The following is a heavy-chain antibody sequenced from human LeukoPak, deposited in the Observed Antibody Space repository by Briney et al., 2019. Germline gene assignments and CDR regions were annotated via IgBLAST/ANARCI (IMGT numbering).Heavy chain of an antibody. CDR2: ISDSSSFK. Sequence: GGSLRLSCAASGFTFSTYSMNWVRQAPGKGLEWISYISDSSSFKYYADSVKGRFIISRDNAKNSLYLQMDSLRAEDTAVFYCARSSGTYSRSDAFDIWGQGTTVTVS. J-gene: IGHJ3*02. D-gene: IGHD1-26*01. CDR3: ARSSGTYSRSDAFDI. CDR1: GFTFSTYS. V-gene: IGHV3-48*01.